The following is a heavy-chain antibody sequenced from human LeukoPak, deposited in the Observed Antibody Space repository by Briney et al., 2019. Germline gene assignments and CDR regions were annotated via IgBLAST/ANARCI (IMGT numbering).Heavy chain of an antibody. Sequence: GESLKISCKGSGYSFNTYWIRWVRQMPGKGLEWMGIIYPGDSDTRYSPSFQGQVTISADKSLSTAYLQWGSLEASDTAMYYCAREGRSSSPMDYWGQGTLVTVSS. CDR2: IYPGDSDT. V-gene: IGHV5-51*01. J-gene: IGHJ4*02. D-gene: IGHD6-6*01. CDR1: GYSFNTYW. CDR3: AREGRSSSPMDY.